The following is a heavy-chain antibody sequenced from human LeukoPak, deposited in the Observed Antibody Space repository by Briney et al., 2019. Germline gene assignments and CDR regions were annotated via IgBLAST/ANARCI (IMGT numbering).Heavy chain of an antibody. J-gene: IGHJ4*02. CDR1: GFTFSNYA. CDR2: ISGISDST. D-gene: IGHD1-26*01. Sequence: GGSLRLSCAASGFTFSNYAMNWVRQAPGKGLEWVSSISGISDSTYYADSVKGRFTISRDNSKNTLYLQMNSLRAEDTAVYYCASSPTPVGATDFDYWGQGTLVTVSS. V-gene: IGHV3-23*01. CDR3: ASSPTPVGATDFDY.